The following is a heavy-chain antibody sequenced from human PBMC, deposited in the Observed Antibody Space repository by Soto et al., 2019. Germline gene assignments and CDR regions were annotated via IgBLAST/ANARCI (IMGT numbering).Heavy chain of an antibody. CDR2: ISPTGNDI. CDR1: GFTFSTYE. CDR3: ARAFPRFTAPDS. D-gene: IGHD2-21*02. J-gene: IGHJ5*01. Sequence: EVQLVESGGGLEQPGGSLRLSCEASGFTFSTYEMIWVRQAPGKGLQWVSFISPTGNDIYYTDSVKGRFTISRDNAKNSLYLQMNSLTAEDTAVYYCARAFPRFTAPDSWGQGTLVTVSS. V-gene: IGHV3-48*03.